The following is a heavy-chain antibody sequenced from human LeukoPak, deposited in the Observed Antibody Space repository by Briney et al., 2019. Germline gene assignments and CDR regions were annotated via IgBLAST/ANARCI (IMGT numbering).Heavy chain of an antibody. D-gene: IGHD2-2*01. J-gene: IGHJ6*03. Sequence: ASVKVSCKASGATFSSYAISWVRQAPGQGLEWMEGIIPIFGTANYAQKLQGRVTITTDESTSTAYMELSSLRSEDTAVYYCAREAPYCSSTSCSSYMRAYYYYYMDVWGKGTPVTVSS. CDR3: AREAPYCSSTSCSSYMRAYYYYYMDV. V-gene: IGHV1-69*05. CDR2: IIPIFGTA. CDR1: GATFSSYA.